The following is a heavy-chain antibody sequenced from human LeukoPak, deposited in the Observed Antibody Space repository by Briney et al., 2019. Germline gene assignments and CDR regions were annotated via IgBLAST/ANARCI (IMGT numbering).Heavy chain of an antibody. CDR2: ISVSGTNT. J-gene: IGHJ6*04. CDR1: GFTFSTNG. CDR3: AELGITMIGGV. Sequence: PGGTLRLSCAASGFTFSTNGMSWVRQAPGKGLEWVSSISVSGTNTYYADSVKGRFTISRDNSKNTLYLQMNSLRAEDTAVYYCAELGITMIGGVWGKGTTVTISS. D-gene: IGHD3-10*02. V-gene: IGHV3-23*01.